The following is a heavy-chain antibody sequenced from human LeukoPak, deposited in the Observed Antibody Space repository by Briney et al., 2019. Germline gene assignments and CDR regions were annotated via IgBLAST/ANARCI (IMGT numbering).Heavy chain of an antibody. D-gene: IGHD2-15*01. J-gene: IGHJ6*03. Sequence: PSETLSLTCAVYGGSFSGYYWSWIRQPPGKGLEWIGEINHSGSTNYNPSLKSRVTISVDTSKNQFSLKLSSVTAADTAVYYCATTRNHCSGGSCSFGHYYYMDVWGKGTTVTVSS. CDR3: ATTRNHCSGGSCSFGHYYYMDV. CDR2: INHSGST. CDR1: GGSFSGYY. V-gene: IGHV4-34*01.